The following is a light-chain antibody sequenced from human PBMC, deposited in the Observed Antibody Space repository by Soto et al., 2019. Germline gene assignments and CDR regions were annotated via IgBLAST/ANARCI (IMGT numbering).Light chain of an antibody. CDR1: QTISSW. CDR2: KAS. V-gene: IGKV1-5*03. Sequence: DIQMTNSPSTRSLYVEYGVTITCRASQTISSWLAWYQQKPGKAPKLLIYKASTLKSGVPSRFSGSGSGTEFTLTISSLQPDDFATYYCQHYNSYSEAFGQGTKVDIK. J-gene: IGKJ1*01. CDR3: QHYNSYSEA.